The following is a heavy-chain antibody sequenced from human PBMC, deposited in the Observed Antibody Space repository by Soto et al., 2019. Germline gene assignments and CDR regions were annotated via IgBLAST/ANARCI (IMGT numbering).Heavy chain of an antibody. J-gene: IGHJ3*01. V-gene: IGHV4-59*01. Sequence: SETLSLTCTVSGVSIRSYFWNWIRQSPGKGLEWIGYIYDGGNIDYNPSLMSRVTISVDTSKNQFSLRLSSVTAADTAVYYCARVRATVTSHGAFDVWGQGTMVTVSS. CDR1: GVSIRSYF. D-gene: IGHD4-17*01. CDR3: ARVRATVTSHGAFDV. CDR2: IYDGGNI.